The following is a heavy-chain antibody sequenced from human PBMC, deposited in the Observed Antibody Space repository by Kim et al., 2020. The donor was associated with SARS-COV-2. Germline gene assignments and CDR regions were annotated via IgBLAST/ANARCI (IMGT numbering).Heavy chain of an antibody. V-gene: IGHV4-39*01. Sequence: SETLSLTCTVSGGSISSSSYYWGWIRQPPGKGLEWSGSIYYSGSTYYNPSLKSRVTISVDTPKNQLSLKLSSVTAADTAVYYCAIYDILDYYYYYGMDVWAQGTTVTVSS. CDR1: GGSISSSSYY. D-gene: IGHD3-9*01. CDR3: AIYDILDYYYYYGMDV. J-gene: IGHJ6*02. CDR2: IYYSGST.